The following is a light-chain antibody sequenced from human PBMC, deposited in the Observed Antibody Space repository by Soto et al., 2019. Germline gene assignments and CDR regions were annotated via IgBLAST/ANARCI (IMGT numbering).Light chain of an antibody. CDR1: QSISSY. V-gene: IGKV1-39*01. Sequence: DIQITQSPSSLSASVGDRVTITCRASQSISSYLNWYQQKPGKAPKLLIYAASSLQSGVPSRFSGSGSGTDFTLTISSLQPEDFATYYCQQSYSRITFGQGTRLEIK. CDR3: QQSYSRIT. CDR2: AAS. J-gene: IGKJ5*01.